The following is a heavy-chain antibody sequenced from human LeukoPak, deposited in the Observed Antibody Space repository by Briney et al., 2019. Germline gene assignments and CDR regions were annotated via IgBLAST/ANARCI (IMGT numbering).Heavy chain of an antibody. CDR3: AREHSHSNWFFDL. CDR2: VAKDGGHK. D-gene: IGHD4-11*01. Sequence: GGSLRLSCVASGFTFSDYGIQGVRQAPGKGLEWVAVVAKDGGHKVYSDSVKGRLSISRDNSKNTAFLQMDSLRTEDAAVYFCAREHSHSNWFFDLWGPGTPVTVSS. J-gene: IGHJ2*01. V-gene: IGHV3-30*03. CDR1: GFTFSDYG.